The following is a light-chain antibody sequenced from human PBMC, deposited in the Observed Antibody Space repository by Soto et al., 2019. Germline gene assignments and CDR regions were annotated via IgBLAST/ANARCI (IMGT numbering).Light chain of an antibody. CDR1: QNVLSD. J-gene: IGKJ1*01. V-gene: IGKV3-15*01. CDR3: HQRQSWPRT. CDR2: GAT. Sequence: EILLTQSPATLSVSPGAPAPLSCRASQNVLSDLAWYQQQPGQAPRLLVYGATTRATDAPAKFRASGSGTDFTLTISDVQPEDFALYYCHQRQSWPRTFGQGTKVDIK.